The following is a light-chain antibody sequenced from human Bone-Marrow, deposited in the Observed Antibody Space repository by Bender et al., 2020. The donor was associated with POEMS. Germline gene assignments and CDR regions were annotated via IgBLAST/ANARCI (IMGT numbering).Light chain of an antibody. CDR2: NNH. CDR3: ASWDDGLNGWV. CDR1: SANIGSNT. J-gene: IGLJ3*02. V-gene: IGLV1-44*01. Sequence: QSVLTQSPSASGAPGQRVSISCSGSSANIGSNTANWYQQLPGTAPKLLIYNNHQRPSGVPDRFSGSKSGTSASLAISGLQSDDEADYYCASWDDGLNGWVFGGGTKLTVL.